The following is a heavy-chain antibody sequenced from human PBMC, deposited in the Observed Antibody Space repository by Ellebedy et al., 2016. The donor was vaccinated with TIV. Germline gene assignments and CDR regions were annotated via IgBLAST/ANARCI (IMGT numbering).Heavy chain of an antibody. CDR3: AREGRDTAMGLDY. Sequence: MPSETLSLTCTVSGGSISSSSYYWGWIRQPPGKGMEWIGEIYHSGSTNYNPSLKSRVTISVDTSKNQFSLKLSSVTAADTAVYFCAREGRDTAMGLDYWGQGTLVTVSS. J-gene: IGHJ4*02. V-gene: IGHV4-39*07. CDR2: IYHSGST. D-gene: IGHD5-18*01. CDR1: GGSISSSSYY.